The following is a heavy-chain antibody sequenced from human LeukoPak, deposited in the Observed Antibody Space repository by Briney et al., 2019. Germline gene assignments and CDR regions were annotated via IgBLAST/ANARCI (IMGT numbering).Heavy chain of an antibody. V-gene: IGHV4-59*08. CDR3: ARYRTAFGY. Sequence: SETLSLTCTVSGGSISSYYWSWIRQPPGKGLEWIGYIYYSGSTNYNPSLKGRVTISVDTSKNQFSLKLSSVTAADTAVYYCARYRTAFGYWGQGTLVTVSS. CDR1: GGSISSYY. D-gene: IGHD2-2*01. CDR2: IYYSGST. J-gene: IGHJ4*02.